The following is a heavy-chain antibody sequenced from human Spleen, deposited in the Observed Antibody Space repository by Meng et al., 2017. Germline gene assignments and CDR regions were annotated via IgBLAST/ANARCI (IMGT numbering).Heavy chain of an antibody. CDR2: ISAYNGNT. CDR3: ATEPQRRDGYNFGAFDI. D-gene: IGHD5-24*01. Sequence: ASVKVSCKASGYIFTSYGITWVRQAPGQGLEWMGWISAYNGNTDYAQRFQGRLTMTTDTSTTTAYMELRSLTSDDTAVYYCATEPQRRDGYNFGAFDIWGQGTMVTVSS. CDR1: GYIFTSYG. V-gene: IGHV1-18*01. J-gene: IGHJ3*02.